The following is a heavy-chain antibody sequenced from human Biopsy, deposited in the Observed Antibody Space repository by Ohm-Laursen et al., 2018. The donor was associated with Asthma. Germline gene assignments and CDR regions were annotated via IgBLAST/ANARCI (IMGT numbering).Heavy chain of an antibody. D-gene: IGHD5-12*01. CDR3: ARGYSGSDRIVYYYSGLEV. V-gene: IGHV1-2*06. Sequence: VASVKVSCKASGFTFMGYHIFWMRQAPGQGLEWMGRINPNGGGTHYAQKFQGRVTLTRDTSISTAYMELSSLSSEDTAVYYCARGYSGSDRIVYYYSGLEVWGQGTTVTVSS. CDR1: GFTFMGYH. CDR2: INPNGGGT. J-gene: IGHJ6*02.